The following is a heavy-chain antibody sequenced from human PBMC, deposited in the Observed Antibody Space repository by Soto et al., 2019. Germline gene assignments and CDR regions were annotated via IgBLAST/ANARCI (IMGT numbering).Heavy chain of an antibody. CDR1: GYTFTSYG. CDR2: ISAYNGNT. CDR3: ARRVVVPAASRGPYYYYYYYMDV. Sequence: ASVKVSCKASGYTFTSYGISWVRQAPGQGLEWMGWISAYNGNTNYAQKLQGRVTMTTDTSTSTAYMELRRLRSDDTAVYYCARRVVVPAASRGPYYYYYYYMDVWGKGTTVTVSS. V-gene: IGHV1-18*01. J-gene: IGHJ6*03. D-gene: IGHD2-2*01.